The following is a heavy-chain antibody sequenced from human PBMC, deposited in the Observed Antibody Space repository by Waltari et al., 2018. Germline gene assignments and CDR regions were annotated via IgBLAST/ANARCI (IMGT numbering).Heavy chain of an antibody. D-gene: IGHD6-13*01. J-gene: IGHJ4*02. CDR2: IYHCGST. CDR1: GGSISSSNW. Sequence: QVQLQESGPGLVKPSGTLSLTCAVSGGSISSSNWWSWLGRPPGKGLEWIGEIYHCGSTNYNPSRKSRVTISVDKSKNQFSLKLSSVTVAATAVYYCARDPSCSRWYREGDYWGQGTLVTVSS. V-gene: IGHV4-4*02. CDR3: ARDPSCSRWYREGDY.